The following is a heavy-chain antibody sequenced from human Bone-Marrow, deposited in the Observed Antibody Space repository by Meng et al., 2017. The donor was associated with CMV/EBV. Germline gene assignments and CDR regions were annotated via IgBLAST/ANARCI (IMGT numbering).Heavy chain of an antibody. V-gene: IGHV1-2*02. D-gene: IGHD6-6*01. J-gene: IGHJ4*02. CDR3: ARDGYYSSSSDVDY. CDR1: GYTFTGYY. CDR2: INPNSGGT. Sequence: ASVKVSCKASGYTFTGYYMHWVRQAPGQGLEWMGWINPNSGGTNYAQKFQGRVTMTRDTSISIAYMELSRMRPYDTAVYYCARDGYYSSSSDVDYWGQGTLVTVSS.